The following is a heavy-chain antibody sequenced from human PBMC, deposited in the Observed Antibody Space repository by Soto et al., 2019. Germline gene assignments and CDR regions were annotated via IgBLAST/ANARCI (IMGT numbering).Heavy chain of an antibody. CDR2: IIPIFGTA. V-gene: IGHV1-69*01. D-gene: IGHD3-10*01. Sequence: QVQLVQSGAEVKKPGSSVKVSCKASGGTFSSYAISWVRQAPGQGLEWMGGIIPIFGTANYAQKFQGRVTITADESTSTAYMELGSLGSEDTAVYYCASRVMVRGGMGFDYWGQGTLVTVSS. CDR3: ASRVMVRGGMGFDY. J-gene: IGHJ4*02. CDR1: GGTFSSYA.